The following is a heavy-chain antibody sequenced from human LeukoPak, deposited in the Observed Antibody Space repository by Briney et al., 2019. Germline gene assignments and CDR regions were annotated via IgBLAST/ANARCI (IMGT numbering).Heavy chain of an antibody. Sequence: GGSLRLSCAASGFTFDDYGMSWVRQAPGKGLEWVSGINWNGGSTGYADSVKGRFTISRDNAKNSLYLQMNSLRAEDTALYYCARGYCTNGVCYSPLWDYWGQGTLVTVSS. CDR2: INWNGGST. J-gene: IGHJ4*02. D-gene: IGHD2-8*01. V-gene: IGHV3-20*04. CDR1: GFTFDDYG. CDR3: ARGYCTNGVCYSPLWDY.